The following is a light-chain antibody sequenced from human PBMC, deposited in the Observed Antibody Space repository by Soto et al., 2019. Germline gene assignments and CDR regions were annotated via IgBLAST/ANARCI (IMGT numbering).Light chain of an antibody. V-gene: IGLV1-40*01. CDR3: QSYDSSLSGYV. Sequence: QAVVTQPPSVSGAPGQRVTISCTGSSSNIGAGYDVHWYQQLPGTAPKVLIYGNSNRPSGVPDRFSGSKSGTSASLAITGLQAEDEADYYCQSYDSSLSGYVVGTGTKLTVL. CDR1: SSNIGAGYD. CDR2: GNS. J-gene: IGLJ1*01.